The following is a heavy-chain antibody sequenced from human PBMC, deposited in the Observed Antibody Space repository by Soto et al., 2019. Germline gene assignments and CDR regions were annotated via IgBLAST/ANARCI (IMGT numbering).Heavy chain of an antibody. CDR2: ISGSGDST. CDR1: GFTFSSYA. J-gene: IGHJ6*02. Sequence: GGSLRLSCAASGFTFSSYAMRWVRQAPVKGLEWVSAISGSGDSTYYADSVKGRFTISRDNSKNTLYLQMNSLKTEDTAVYYCFPEVDSNYDYYYYNMDVWGQGTTVTVSS. CDR3: FPEVDSNYDYYYYNMDV. D-gene: IGHD4-4*01. V-gene: IGHV3-23*01.